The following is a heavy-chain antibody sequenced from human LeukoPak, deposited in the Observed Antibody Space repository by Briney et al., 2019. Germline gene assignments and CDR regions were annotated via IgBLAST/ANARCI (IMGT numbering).Heavy chain of an antibody. J-gene: IGHJ4*02. CDR2: IIPILGIA. CDR1: GGTFSSYA. D-gene: IGHD3-10*01. V-gene: IGHV1-69*04. Sequence: ASVKVSCKASGGTFSSYAISWVRQAPGQGLEWMGRIIPILGIANYAQKFQGRVTITADKSTSTAYMELSSLRSEDTAVYYCARGGSGSYAPRPFDYWGQGTLVTVSS. CDR3: ARGGSGSYAPRPFDY.